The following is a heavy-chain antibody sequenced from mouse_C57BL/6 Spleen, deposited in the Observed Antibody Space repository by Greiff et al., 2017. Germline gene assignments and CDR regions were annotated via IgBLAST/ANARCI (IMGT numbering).Heavy chain of an antibody. D-gene: IGHD1-3*01. V-gene: IGHV7-3*01. CDR1: GFTFTDYY. Sequence: EVMLVESGGGLVQPGGSLSLSCAASGFTFTDYYMSWVRQPPGKALEWLGFIRNKANGYTTEYSASVKGRFTISRDNSQSILYLQMNALRAEDSATYYCARSLYDYAMDDWGQGTSVTVSS. CDR2: IRNKANGYTT. J-gene: IGHJ4*01. CDR3: ARSLYDYAMDD.